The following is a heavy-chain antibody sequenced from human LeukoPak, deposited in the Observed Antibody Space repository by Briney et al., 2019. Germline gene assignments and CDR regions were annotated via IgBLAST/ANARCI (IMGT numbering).Heavy chain of an antibody. V-gene: IGHV3-23*01. J-gene: IGHJ4*02. D-gene: IGHD3-10*01. CDR2: ISGSGGST. CDR3: TRYYYGSGSYLN. CDR1: GFTFSSYA. Sequence: GGSLRLSCAASGFTFSSYAMSWVRQAPGKGLEWASAISGSGGSTYYADSVKGRFTISRDNSKNTLYLQMNSLKTEDTAVYYCTRYYYGSGSYLNWGQGTLDTVSS.